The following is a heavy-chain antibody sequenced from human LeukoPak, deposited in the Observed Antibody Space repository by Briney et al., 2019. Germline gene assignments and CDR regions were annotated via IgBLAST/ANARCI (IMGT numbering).Heavy chain of an antibody. CDR1: GFTFSSFA. J-gene: IGHJ4*02. D-gene: IGHD6-19*01. CDR3: AKRITVAAGFYFDS. Sequence: GGSLRLSCVGSGFTFSSFAMSWVRQAPGKWLEWVSSISGGGAYTYYADSVKGRFTISRDDSKNMQFLQMNSLRPEDTAVYFCAKRITVAAGFYFDSWGQGTLVTVSS. V-gene: IGHV3-23*01. CDR2: ISGGGAYT.